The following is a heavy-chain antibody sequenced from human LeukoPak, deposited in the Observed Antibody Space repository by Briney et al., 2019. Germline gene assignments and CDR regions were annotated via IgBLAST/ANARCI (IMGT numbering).Heavy chain of an antibody. Sequence: PSETLSLTCTVSGGSISSYYGSWIRQPPGKGLEWIGYIYYSGSTNYNPSLKSRVTISVDTSKNQFSLKLSSVTAADTAVYYCARLPGYDILTGLWGQGTLVTVSS. CDR2: IYYSGST. J-gene: IGHJ1*01. D-gene: IGHD3-9*01. V-gene: IGHV4-59*08. CDR3: ARLPGYDILTGL. CDR1: GGSISSYY.